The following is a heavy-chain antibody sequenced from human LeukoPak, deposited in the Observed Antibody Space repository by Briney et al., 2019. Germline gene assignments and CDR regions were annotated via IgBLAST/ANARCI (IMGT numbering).Heavy chain of an antibody. Sequence: ASVTVSCTASGYTFTGYYIHWVRQAPGQGLEWMGWINPNSGGTNYAQKFQGRVTMTRDTSISTAYMELSRLTSDDTAVYYCARDGQRGHMDVWGQGTTVTVSS. V-gene: IGHV1-2*02. CDR3: ARDGQRGHMDV. CDR1: GYTFTGYY. D-gene: IGHD6-25*01. J-gene: IGHJ6*02. CDR2: INPNSGGT.